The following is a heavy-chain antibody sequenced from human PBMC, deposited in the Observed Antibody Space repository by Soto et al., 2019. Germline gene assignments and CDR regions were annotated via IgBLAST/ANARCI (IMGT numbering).Heavy chain of an antibody. CDR2: IIPIFGTT. CDR3: ARGALTTLAYYYGMDV. D-gene: IGHD4-4*01. V-gene: IGHV1-69*13. Sequence: SVKVSCKASGGTFSSYTMSWVRQAPGQGLEWMGGIIPIFGTTTYAHKFQGRVAITADESTSTVYMELSSLRGEDTAVYYCARGALTTLAYYYGMDVWRQGTTVTVSS. J-gene: IGHJ6*02. CDR1: GGTFSSYT.